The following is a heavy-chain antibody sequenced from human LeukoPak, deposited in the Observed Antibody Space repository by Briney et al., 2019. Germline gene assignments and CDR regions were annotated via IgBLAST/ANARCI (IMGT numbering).Heavy chain of an antibody. D-gene: IGHD3-10*01. CDR1: GGTFSSYA. Sequence: GASVKGSCKASGGTFSSYAISWVRQATGQGLEWMGWMNPNSGNTGYAQKFQGRVTMTRNTSISTAYMELSSLRSEDTAVYYCARVGMVRGVIPGYWGQGTLVTVSS. CDR2: MNPNSGNT. V-gene: IGHV1-8*02. J-gene: IGHJ4*02. CDR3: ARVGMVRGVIPGY.